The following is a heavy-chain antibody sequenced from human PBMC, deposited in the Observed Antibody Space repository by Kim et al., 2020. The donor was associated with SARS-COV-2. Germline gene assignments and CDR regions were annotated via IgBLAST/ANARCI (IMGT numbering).Heavy chain of an antibody. CDR2: INPNSGGT. CDR1: GYTFTGYY. D-gene: IGHD4-17*01. Sequence: ASVKVSCKASGYTFTGYYMHWVRQAPGQGLEWMGWINPNSGGTNYAQKFQGRVTMTRDTSISTAYMELSRLRSDDTAVYYCARGYGDYEGYYYYYYGMDVWGEGPTVTVS. J-gene: IGHJ6*02. CDR3: ARGYGDYEGYYYYYYGMDV. V-gene: IGHV1-2*02.